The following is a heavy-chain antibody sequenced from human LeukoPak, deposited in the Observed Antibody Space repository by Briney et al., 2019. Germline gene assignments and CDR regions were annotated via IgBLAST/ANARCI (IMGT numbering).Heavy chain of an antibody. V-gene: IGHV4-4*09. CDR3: ARSRSGTYGSFDP. D-gene: IGHD3-10*01. CDR2: MYSSGST. J-gene: IGHJ5*02. Sequence: SETLSLTCTVSGGSISGFYWTWIRQPPGKGLEWIGSMYSSGSTSYNPSLRSRVSMSLDTSRNQFSLRLSSLTAADTAIYYCARSRSGTYGSFDPWGQGALVTVSS. CDR1: GGSISGFY.